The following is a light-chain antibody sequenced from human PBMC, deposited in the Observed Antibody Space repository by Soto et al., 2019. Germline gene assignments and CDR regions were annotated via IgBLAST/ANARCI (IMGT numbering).Light chain of an antibody. Sequence: QSVLTQPPSVSAAPGQTVTISCSGTSPNLGNNYASSYQQPPGTAPKPLIYENNKRPSGIPDRFSGSKSGTSATLGITGLQTGDEADYYCGTWDSSLSAGVFGGGTKLTVL. CDR2: ENN. J-gene: IGLJ3*02. CDR1: SPNLGNNY. CDR3: GTWDSSLSAGV. V-gene: IGLV1-51*02.